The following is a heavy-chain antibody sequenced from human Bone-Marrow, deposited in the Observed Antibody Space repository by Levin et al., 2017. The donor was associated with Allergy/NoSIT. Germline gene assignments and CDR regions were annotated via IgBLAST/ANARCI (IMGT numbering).Heavy chain of an antibody. CDR1: GVTFSTHV. CDR2: ITPIFATA. J-gene: IGHJ4*02. Sequence: GGSLRLSCKTSGVTFSTHVISWVRQAPGQGLEWMGGITPIFATANYAEKFQGRVTITADESASTVYMEVSSLRSGDTAVYYCASSSDLESTLDYWGQGTLVTVSS. V-gene: IGHV1-69*01. CDR3: ASSSDLESTLDY. D-gene: IGHD3-3*01.